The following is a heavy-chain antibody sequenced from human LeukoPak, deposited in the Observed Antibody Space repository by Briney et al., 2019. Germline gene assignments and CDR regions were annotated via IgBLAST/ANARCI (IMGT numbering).Heavy chain of an antibody. V-gene: IGHV3-20*04. J-gene: IGHJ4*02. D-gene: IGHD6-19*01. Sequence: GGSLRLSCAASGFTFDDYGMSWVRQAPGKGLEWVSGINWNGGSTGYADSVKGRFTISRDNAKNSLYLQMNSLRAEDTALYYCARVNSSGWYFGAEFDYWGQGTLVTVSS. CDR1: GFTFDDYG. CDR2: INWNGGST. CDR3: ARVNSSGWYFGAEFDY.